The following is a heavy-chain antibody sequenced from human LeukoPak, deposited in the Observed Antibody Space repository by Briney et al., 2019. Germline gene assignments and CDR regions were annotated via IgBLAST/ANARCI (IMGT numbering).Heavy chain of an antibody. V-gene: IGHV4-4*02. CDR3: ARVAGSGARNWFDP. D-gene: IGHD3-10*01. J-gene: IGHJ5*02. Sequence: SETLSLTCGVSGGSITTRDCWCWVRQPPGKGLEWIGEIYHSGSTNYNPSLKSRVTISVDKSKNQFSLKLSSVTAADTAVYYCARVAGSGARNWFDPWGQGTLVTVSS. CDR1: GGSITTRDC. CDR2: IYHSGST.